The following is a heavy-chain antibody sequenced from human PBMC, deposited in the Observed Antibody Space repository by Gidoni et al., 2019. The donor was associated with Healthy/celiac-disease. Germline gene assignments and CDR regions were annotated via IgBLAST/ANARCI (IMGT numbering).Heavy chain of an antibody. CDR2: IYYSGST. J-gene: IGHJ6*02. D-gene: IGHD4-4*01. CDR1: GSSISSSSYY. Sequence: QLQLQESGPGLVKPSETLSLTCTVPGSSISSSSYYWGWIRQPPRKGLEWIGSIYYSGSTYYNPSLKSRVTISVDTSKNQFSLKLSSVTAADTAVYYCATTGYSNYNGMDVWGQGTTVTVSS. CDR3: ATTGYSNYNGMDV. V-gene: IGHV4-39*01.